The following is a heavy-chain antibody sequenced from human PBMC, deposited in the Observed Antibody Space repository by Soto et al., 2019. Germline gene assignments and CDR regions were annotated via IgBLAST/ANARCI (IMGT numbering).Heavy chain of an antibody. J-gene: IGHJ4*02. V-gene: IGHV4-59*01. CDR3: ATGRGYSYNY. CDR1: GGSISSYY. CDR2: IYYSGST. Sequence: QVQLQESGPGLVKPSETLSLTCTVSGGSISSYYWSWIRQPPGKGLEWIGYIYYSGSTNYNPSLKSRVTISVDTSKNQFSLKLSSVTAADTAVYYCATGRGYSYNYWGQGTLVTVSS. D-gene: IGHD5-18*01.